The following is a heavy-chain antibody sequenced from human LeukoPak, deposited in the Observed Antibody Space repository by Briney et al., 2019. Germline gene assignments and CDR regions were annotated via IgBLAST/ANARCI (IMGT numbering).Heavy chain of an antibody. D-gene: IGHD1-26*01. J-gene: IGHJ4*02. CDR2: ISSSGSTI. Sequence: GGSLRLSCAASGFTFSSYEMNWVRQAPGKGLEWVSYISSSGSTIYYADSLKGRFTISRDNAKNTLYLQMNRLRAEDTAVYYCARAGSIRFDYWGQGTLVTVSS. V-gene: IGHV3-48*03. CDR3: ARAGSIRFDY. CDR1: GFTFSSYE.